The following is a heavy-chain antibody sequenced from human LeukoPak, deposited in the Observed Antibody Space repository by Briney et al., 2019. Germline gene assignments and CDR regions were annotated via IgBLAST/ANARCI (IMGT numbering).Heavy chain of an antibody. J-gene: IGHJ4*02. V-gene: IGHV3-23*01. CDR3: AKDSYDTSI. CDR1: GFTFSSYG. CDR2: ISDSGGRT. D-gene: IGHD3-22*01. Sequence: GGSLRLSCAASGFTFSSYGMSWVRQAPGKGLEWVSAISDSGGRTFYADSVKGRFTISRDNSKNTLYPQINSLRAEDTDVYYCAKDSYDTSIWGQGTLVTVSA.